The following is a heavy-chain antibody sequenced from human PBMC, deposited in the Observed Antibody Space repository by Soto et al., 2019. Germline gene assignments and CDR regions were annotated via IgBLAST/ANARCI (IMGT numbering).Heavy chain of an antibody. Sequence: GVTLRRSWAPSGFTFGGFALNWVRQGTWKSLKWVSLIRRPCYIAKTQSAASVQDRLIISRDDSKSIAYLHLNSLKTEHTPVYYCTLAYQYSYPYHFDCWHQGPPVTFSS. CDR3: TLAYQYSYPYHFDC. V-gene: IGHV3-49*04. CDR1: GFTFGGFA. CDR2: IRRPCYIAKT. J-gene: IGHJ4*02. D-gene: IGHD3-16*01.